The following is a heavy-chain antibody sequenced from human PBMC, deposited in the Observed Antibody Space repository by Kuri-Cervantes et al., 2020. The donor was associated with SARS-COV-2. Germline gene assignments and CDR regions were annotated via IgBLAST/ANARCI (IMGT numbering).Heavy chain of an antibody. CDR1: GCTFRSYS. Sequence: GESLKIPCAASGCTFRSYSMNWVRQAPGKGREWVANIKQDGSEKYYVVSVKGRFTISRDNAKNSLYLQMNSLRAEDTAVYYCAREFFGVDNEYLDYWGQGTLVTVSS. J-gene: IGHJ4*02. V-gene: IGHV3-7*01. CDR2: IKQDGSEK. CDR3: AREFFGVDNEYLDY. D-gene: IGHD3-3*01.